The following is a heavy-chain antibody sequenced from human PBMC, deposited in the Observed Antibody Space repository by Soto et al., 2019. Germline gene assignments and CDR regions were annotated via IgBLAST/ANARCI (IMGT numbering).Heavy chain of an antibody. D-gene: IGHD2-2*01. CDR2: ISAYNSNT. Sequence: QVQLVQSGDEVKKPGASVKVSCKASGYTCTSYGISWVRQAPGQGLEWMGWISAYNSNTNYAQKLQGRVTMTTDTSTSTAYMELRSLRSDETAVYYCAREGYCSSTSCYEYYYYGMDVWGQGTTVTVSS. V-gene: IGHV1-18*04. J-gene: IGHJ6*02. CDR3: AREGYCSSTSCYEYYYYGMDV. CDR1: GYTCTSYG.